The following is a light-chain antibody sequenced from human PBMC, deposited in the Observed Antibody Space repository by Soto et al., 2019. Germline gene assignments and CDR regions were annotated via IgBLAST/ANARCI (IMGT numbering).Light chain of an antibody. CDR3: LQDYTYPLT. Sequence: AIQMTQSPSSLSASVGDRVTITCRASQGIRNHLGWYQQKPGRAPQLLIFAVSNLQSGVPSRFSGSGSGTHFTLTISSLQPEDFATYYCLQDYTYPLTFGQGTKVEIK. CDR2: AVS. CDR1: QGIRNH. J-gene: IGKJ1*01. V-gene: IGKV1-6*01.